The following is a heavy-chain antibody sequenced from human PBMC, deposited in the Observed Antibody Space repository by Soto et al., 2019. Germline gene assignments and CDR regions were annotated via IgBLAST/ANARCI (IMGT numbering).Heavy chain of an antibody. CDR2: IIPLFGTA. D-gene: IGHD2-21*02. CDR1: GGIFSSNT. V-gene: IGHV1-69*06. CDR3: ASKAACGGDCYAFDS. Sequence: QVYLVQSGAEVKKPGSSVKISCKASGGIFSSNTINWVRQAAGQGLEWMGGIIPLFGTANYAEKFQGRVTITADKSTKTEYMALTSLRSEDTGVYYCASKAACGGDCYAFDSWGQGTLVTVSS. J-gene: IGHJ4*02.